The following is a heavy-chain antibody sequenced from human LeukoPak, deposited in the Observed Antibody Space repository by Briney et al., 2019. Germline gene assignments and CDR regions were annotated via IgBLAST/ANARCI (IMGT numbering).Heavy chain of an antibody. CDR2: INHSGST. J-gene: IGHJ5*02. Sequence: SETLSLTCAVYGGSFSGYYWSWIRQPPGKGLEWIGEINHSGSTNYNPSLKSRVTISVDTSKNQFSLKLSSVTAADTAVYYCARSGDSSGYYNNWFDPWGQGTLVTVSS. CDR3: ARSGDSSGYYNNWFDP. V-gene: IGHV4-34*01. D-gene: IGHD3-22*01. CDR1: GGSFSGYY.